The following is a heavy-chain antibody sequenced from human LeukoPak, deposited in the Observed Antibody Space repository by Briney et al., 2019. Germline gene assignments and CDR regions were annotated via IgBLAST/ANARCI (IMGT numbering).Heavy chain of an antibody. CDR1: GFTFSSYG. V-gene: IGHV3-33*01. D-gene: IGHD1-26*01. CDR3: ARPTLFLVGGDDAFDI. CDR2: IWYDGSNK. Sequence: PGRSLRLSCAASGFTFSSYGMHWVRQAPGKGLEWVAVIWYDGSNKYYADSVKGRFTISRENSKNTLYLQMNSLRAEDTAVCYCARPTLFLVGGDDAFDIWGQGTMVTVSS. J-gene: IGHJ3*02.